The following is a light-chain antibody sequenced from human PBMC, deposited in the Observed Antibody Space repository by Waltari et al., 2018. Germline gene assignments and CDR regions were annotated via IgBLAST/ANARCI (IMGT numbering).Light chain of an antibody. J-gene: IGKJ3*01. CDR3: QQYNHWPPEFT. CDR2: GAS. V-gene: IGKV3-15*01. CDR1: QSVRTN. Sequence: EIVLTQSPATLSVSPGERATLSCRASQSVRTNLAWYQQKPGQAPRLLIYGASNRATGIPARFSGSGSGTEFPPHIRRLQAEDFALYHCQQYNHWPPEFTFGPGTKVDIK.